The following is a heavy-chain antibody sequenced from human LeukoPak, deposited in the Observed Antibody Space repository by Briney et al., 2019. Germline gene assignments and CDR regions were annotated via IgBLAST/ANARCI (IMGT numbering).Heavy chain of an antibody. V-gene: IGHV3-48*04. Sequence: PGGSLRLSCAASGFTFSSYSMNWVRQAPGKGLEWVSYISGSSSSTYYADSVKGRFTISRDNAKNSLYLQMNSLRAEDTAVYYCVREGVWAYCGGDCYSIDYWGQGTLVTVSS. CDR3: VREGVWAYCGGDCYSIDY. CDR1: GFTFSSYS. CDR2: ISGSSSST. D-gene: IGHD2-21*02. J-gene: IGHJ4*02.